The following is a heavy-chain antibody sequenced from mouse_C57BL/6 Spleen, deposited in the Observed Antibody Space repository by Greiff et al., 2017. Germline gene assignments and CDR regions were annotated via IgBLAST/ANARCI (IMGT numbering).Heavy chain of an antibody. CDR3: ARKEGVYERDYYAMDY. V-gene: IGHV1-55*01. J-gene: IGHJ4*01. CDR2: IYPGSGST. Sequence: QVQLQQPGAELVKPGASVKMSCKASGYTFTSYWITWVKQRPGQGLEWIGDIYPGSGSTNYNEKFKSKATLTVDTSSSTAYMQLSSLTSEDSAVYYCARKEGVYERDYYAMDYWGQGTSVTVSS. CDR1: GYTFTSYW. D-gene: IGHD2-12*01.